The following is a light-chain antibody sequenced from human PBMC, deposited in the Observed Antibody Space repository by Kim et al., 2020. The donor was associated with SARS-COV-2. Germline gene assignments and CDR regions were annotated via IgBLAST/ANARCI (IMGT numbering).Light chain of an antibody. CDR3: QTWGTGIRV. J-gene: IGLJ3*02. Sequence: SVNLTCTLSSGHSSYAIAGHQQQPEKGPRYLMKLNSDGSHSKGDGIPDRFSGSSSGAERYLTISSLQSEDEADYYCQTWGTGIRVFGGGTQLTVL. V-gene: IGLV4-69*01. CDR1: SGHSSYA. CDR2: LNSDGSH.